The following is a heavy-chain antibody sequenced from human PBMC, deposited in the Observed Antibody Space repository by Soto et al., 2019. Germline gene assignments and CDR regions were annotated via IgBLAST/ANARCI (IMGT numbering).Heavy chain of an antibody. J-gene: IGHJ4*02. V-gene: IGHV1-8*01. Sequence: QVQLVQSGAEVKKPGASVKVSCKATGYTFTTYDINWVRQATGQGLEWTGWMNPNSGDTGYAQKFQGRVTMTRDTSISTAYMELSNLTSEATAGYCCVRGLEWLRNYWGQGTLVTVSS. CDR2: MNPNSGDT. CDR1: GYTFTTYD. CDR3: VRGLEWLRNY. D-gene: IGHD5-12*01.